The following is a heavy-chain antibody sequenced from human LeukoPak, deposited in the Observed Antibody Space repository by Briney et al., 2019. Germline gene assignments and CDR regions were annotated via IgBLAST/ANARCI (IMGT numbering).Heavy chain of an antibody. V-gene: IGHV3-33*01. Sequence: PGGSLRLSCAASGFTFSSYGMHWVRQAPGKGLEWVAVIWYDGSNKYYADSVKGRFTISRDNSKNTLYLQMNSLRAEDTAVYYCARDRRVKRVVTRGGFCDYWGQGTLVTVSS. CDR3: ARDRRVKRVVTRGGFCDY. CDR2: IWYDGSNK. CDR1: GFTFSSYG. D-gene: IGHD3-3*01. J-gene: IGHJ4*02.